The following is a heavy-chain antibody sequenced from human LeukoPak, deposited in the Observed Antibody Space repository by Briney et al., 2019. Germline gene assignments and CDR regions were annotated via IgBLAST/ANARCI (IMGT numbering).Heavy chain of an antibody. CDR2: INWNGGST. Sequence: GGSLRLSCAASGFTFDDYGMSWVRQAPGKGPEWVSGINWNGGSTTYAGSVEGRLTISRDNAKNSLDLQMNSLRAEDTALYYCARESRSGYYTTRSGYIAYWGQGTLVTVSS. CDR1: GFTFDDYG. CDR3: ARESRSGYYTTRSGYIAY. D-gene: IGHD3-3*01. V-gene: IGHV3-20*04. J-gene: IGHJ4*02.